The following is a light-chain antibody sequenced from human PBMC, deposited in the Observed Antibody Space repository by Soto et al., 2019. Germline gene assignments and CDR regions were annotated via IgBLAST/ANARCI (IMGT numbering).Light chain of an antibody. J-gene: IGLJ1*01. CDR1: SSDVGSYNL. Sequence: QSALTQPASVSGSPGQSITISCTGTSSDVGSYNLVSWYQQHPGKAPKLMIYEVSKRPSGVSNRFSGSKSGNTASLTIFGLQAEDEADYYCCSYAGSSIFYVFGTGTKVTVL. CDR2: EVS. CDR3: CSYAGSSIFYV. V-gene: IGLV2-23*02.